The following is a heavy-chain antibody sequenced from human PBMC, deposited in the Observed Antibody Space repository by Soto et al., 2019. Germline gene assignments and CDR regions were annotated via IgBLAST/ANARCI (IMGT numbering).Heavy chain of an antibody. Sequence: GESLKISCKGSGYSFTSYWIGWVGQMPGKGLEWMGIIYPGDSDTRYRPSFQGQVTISADKSISTAYLQWSSPKAPDTAMYYCARLFYCAIRGGEFNNRYYSYYWGMDVWGQGTPVTVSS. J-gene: IGHJ6*02. CDR3: ARLFYCAIRGGEFNNRYYSYYWGMDV. CDR2: IYPGDSDT. CDR1: GYSFTSYW. D-gene: IGHD2-21*01. V-gene: IGHV5-51*01.